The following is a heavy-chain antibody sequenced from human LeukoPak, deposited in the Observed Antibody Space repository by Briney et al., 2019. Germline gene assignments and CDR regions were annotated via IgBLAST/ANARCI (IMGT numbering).Heavy chain of an antibody. V-gene: IGHV4-39*01. CDR1: GGSISSSTY. D-gene: IGHD3-10*01. CDR3: ARPVGAPQVYYFDY. Sequence: SSETLSLTCTVSGGSISSSTYWGWIRQTPGKGLEWIGTIYYSGSTYYNPPLKSRVTISVDTSKSHFSLRLSSVTAADTAVYYCARPVGAPQVYYFDYWGQGTLVTVSS. CDR2: IYYSGST. J-gene: IGHJ4*02.